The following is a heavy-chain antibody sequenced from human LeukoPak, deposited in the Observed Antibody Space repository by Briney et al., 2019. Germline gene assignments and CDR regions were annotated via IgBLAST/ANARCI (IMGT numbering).Heavy chain of an antibody. CDR1: GYTFTGYY. D-gene: IGHD7-27*01. CDR3: ARTGDFDY. V-gene: IGHV1-2*02. J-gene: IGHJ4*02. CDR2: TNPNSGGT. Sequence: ASVKVSCKASGYTFTGYYMHWVRQAPGQGLEWMGWTNPNSGGTNYAQNFQGRVTMARDTSISTAYMELSSLRSDDTAIYYCARTGDFDYWGQGTLVTVSS.